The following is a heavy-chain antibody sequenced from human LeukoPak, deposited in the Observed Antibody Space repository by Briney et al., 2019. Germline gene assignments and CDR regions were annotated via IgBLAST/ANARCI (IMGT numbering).Heavy chain of an antibody. V-gene: IGHV4-31*03. Sequence: SETLSLTCTVSGGSISSGGYYWSWIRQHPGKGLEWIGYIYYSGSTYYNPSLKSRVTISVDTSKNQFSLKLSSVTAADMAVYYCARAGYFYGMDVWGQGTTVTVSS. J-gene: IGHJ6*02. CDR2: IYYSGST. CDR3: ARAGYFYGMDV. CDR1: GGSISSGGYY.